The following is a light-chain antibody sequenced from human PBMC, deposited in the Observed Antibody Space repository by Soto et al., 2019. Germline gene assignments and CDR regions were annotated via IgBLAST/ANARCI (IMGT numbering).Light chain of an antibody. J-gene: IGKJ1*01. CDR2: HAS. CDR1: QSISSW. Sequence: DIQMTQSPSTLSASVGDRVTITCRASQSISSWLAWYQQKPGKAPKLLIYHASSLESGVPSRFSGSGSGTEFTLTISSLQPDDFATYYCQQYNSYSRTFGQGTKEEIK. V-gene: IGKV1-5*01. CDR3: QQYNSYSRT.